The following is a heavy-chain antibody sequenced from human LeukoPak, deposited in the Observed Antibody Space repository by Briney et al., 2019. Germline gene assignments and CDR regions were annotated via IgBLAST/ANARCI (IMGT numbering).Heavy chain of an antibody. V-gene: IGHV3-23*01. J-gene: IGHJ6*03. CDR2: IGGSVDSTYYADST. Sequence: GGSLRLSCAASGFTFSSYGMSWVRQAPGKGLQWVSDIGGSVDSTYYADSTYYADSVKGRFTISRDNSKNTLYLQMNSLRAEDTAVYYCARDPTVDCSGGSCYMDVWGKGTTVTVSS. CDR3: ARDPTVDCSGGSCYMDV. D-gene: IGHD2-15*01. CDR1: GFTFSSYG.